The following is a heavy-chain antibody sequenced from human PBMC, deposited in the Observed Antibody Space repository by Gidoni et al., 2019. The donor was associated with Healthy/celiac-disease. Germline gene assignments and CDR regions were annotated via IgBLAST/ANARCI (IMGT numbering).Heavy chain of an antibody. Sequence: QVQLVQSGAEVKKPGASVKVPCTASGYTFPCYYMHGVRQAPGQGLEWMGWSNPNSGGTNYAQKFQGRVTMTRDTSISTAYMELSRLRSDDTAVYYCARDPTTVTSDYYFDYWGQGTLVTVSS. D-gene: IGHD4-17*01. CDR2: SNPNSGGT. V-gene: IGHV1-2*02. CDR1: GYTFPCYY. CDR3: ARDPTTVTSDYYFDY. J-gene: IGHJ4*02.